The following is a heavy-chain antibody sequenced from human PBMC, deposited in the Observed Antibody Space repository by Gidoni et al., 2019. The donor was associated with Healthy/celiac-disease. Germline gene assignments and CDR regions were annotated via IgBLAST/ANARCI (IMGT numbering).Heavy chain of an antibody. D-gene: IGHD3-3*01. J-gene: IGHJ3*02. Sequence: QVQLAQSGAEGKKPGASVKVGCKASGYTYTGYYMHWVRQAPGQGLEWMGWINPNSGGTNYAQKFQGRVTMTRDTSISTAYMELSRLRSDDTAVYYCAREVTWSGYLYAFDIWGQGTMVTVSS. V-gene: IGHV1-2*02. CDR3: AREVTWSGYLYAFDI. CDR2: INPNSGGT. CDR1: GYTYTGYY.